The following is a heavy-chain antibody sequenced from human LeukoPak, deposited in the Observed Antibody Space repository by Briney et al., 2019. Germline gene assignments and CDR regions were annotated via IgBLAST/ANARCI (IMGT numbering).Heavy chain of an antibody. Sequence: ASVKVSCKSSGYTFTSYYMHWVRQAPGQGLEWMGIINPSGGSTSYAQKFQGRVTMTRDMSTSTVYMELSSLRSEDTAVYYCARDDSDSSGYYYPFDYWGQGTLVTVSS. CDR3: ARDDSDSSGYYYPFDY. CDR2: INPSGGST. CDR1: GYTFTSYY. J-gene: IGHJ4*02. V-gene: IGHV1-46*01. D-gene: IGHD3-22*01.